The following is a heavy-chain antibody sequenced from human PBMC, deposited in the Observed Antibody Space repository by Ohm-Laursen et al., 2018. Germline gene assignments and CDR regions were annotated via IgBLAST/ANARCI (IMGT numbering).Heavy chain of an antibody. Sequence: GTLSLTCAVYGESFSGYYWSWIRQSPGKGLEWIGEINHSGSTNYNPSLKSRVTISINTSKKQFSLKLSSVTAADTAVYYCARGNYYDSSGYFSYWGQGSLVTVSS. CDR3: ARGNYYDSSGYFSY. CDR2: INHSGST. CDR1: GESFSGYY. J-gene: IGHJ4*02. V-gene: IGHV4-34*01. D-gene: IGHD3-22*01.